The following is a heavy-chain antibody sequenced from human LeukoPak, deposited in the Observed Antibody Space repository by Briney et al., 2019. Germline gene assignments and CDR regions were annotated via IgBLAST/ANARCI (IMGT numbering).Heavy chain of an antibody. J-gene: IGHJ6*03. Sequence: SETLSLTCTVSGGSISSGSYYWSWIRQPAGKGLEWIGRIYTSGSTNYNPSLKSRVTISVDTSKNQFSLKLSSVTAADTAVYYCARGYGSGSYYPPGYYMDVWGKGTTVTISS. CDR1: GGSISSGSYY. CDR3: ARGYGSGSYYPPGYYMDV. CDR2: IYTSGST. D-gene: IGHD3-10*01. V-gene: IGHV4-61*02.